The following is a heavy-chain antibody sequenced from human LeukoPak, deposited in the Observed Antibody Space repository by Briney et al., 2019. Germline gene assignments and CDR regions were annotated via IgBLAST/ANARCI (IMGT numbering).Heavy chain of an antibody. V-gene: IGHV4-39*01. D-gene: IGHD2/OR15-2a*01. J-gene: IGHJ4*02. CDR2: IYYSGST. Sequence: SETLSLTCTVSGGSISSSSYYWGWIRQPPGKGLEWIGSIYYSGSTYYNPSLKSRVTISVDTSKNQFSLKLSSVTAADTAVYYCARHVLRRGYFDYWGQGTLVTVSP. CDR3: ARHVLRRGYFDY. CDR1: GGSISSSSYY.